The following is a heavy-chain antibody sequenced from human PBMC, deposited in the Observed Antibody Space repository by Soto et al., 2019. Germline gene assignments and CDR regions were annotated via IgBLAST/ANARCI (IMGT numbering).Heavy chain of an antibody. CDR3: AGRTASRYYYGMDV. J-gene: IGHJ6*02. CDR1: GCSISSYY. Sequence: PSETLSLTCTVSGCSISSYYWSWIRQPPGKGLEWIGYIYYSGSTNYNPSLKSRVTISVDTSKNQFSLKLSSVTAADTAVYYCAGRTASRYYYGMDVWGQGTTVTVSS. D-gene: IGHD5-18*01. V-gene: IGHV4-59*01. CDR2: IYYSGST.